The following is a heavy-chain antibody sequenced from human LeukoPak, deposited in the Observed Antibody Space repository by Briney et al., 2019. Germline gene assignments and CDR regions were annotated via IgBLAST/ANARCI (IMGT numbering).Heavy chain of an antibody. D-gene: IGHD5-12*01. CDR2: ISSSSTSI. CDR1: GFTFSSYS. J-gene: IGHJ4*02. Sequence: GGSLRLSCAASGFTFSSYSMDWVRQAPGKGLEWVSSISSSSTSIYYVDSVRGRFTISRDNAKNLLYLQMNSLRAEDTAVYYCARERSSGDSAYASNCYFDCWGQGTLVTVSS. V-gene: IGHV3-21*01. CDR3: ARERSSGDSAYASNCYFDC.